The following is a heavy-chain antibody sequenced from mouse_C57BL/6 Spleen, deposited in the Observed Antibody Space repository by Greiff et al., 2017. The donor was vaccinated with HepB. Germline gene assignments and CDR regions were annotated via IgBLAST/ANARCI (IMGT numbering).Heavy chain of an antibody. Sequence: QVQLQHPGAELVMPGASVKLSCKASGYTFTSYWMHWVKQRPGQGLEWIGEIDPSDSYTNYNQKFKGKSTLTVDKSSSTAYMQLSSLTSEDSAVYYCARLGRGAMDYWGQGTSVTVSS. D-gene: IGHD4-1*01. V-gene: IGHV1-69*01. CDR1: GYTFTSYW. J-gene: IGHJ4*01. CDR2: IDPSDSYT. CDR3: ARLGRGAMDY.